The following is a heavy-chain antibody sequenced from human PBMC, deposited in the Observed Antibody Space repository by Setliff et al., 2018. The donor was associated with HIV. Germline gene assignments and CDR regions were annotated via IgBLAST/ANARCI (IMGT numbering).Heavy chain of an antibody. CDR2: IYYSGST. D-gene: IGHD3-10*01. J-gene: IGHJ4*02. CDR1: GGSFSSDSYY. CDR3: ARGAFIGYGSLGIQYFDY. V-gene: IGHV4-39*07. Sequence: SETLSLTCSVSGGSFSSDSYYWGWIRQFPGKGLEWIGSIYYSGSTYYHPSLKSRVTISVDTSKNQFSLKLSSVTAADTAVYYCARGAFIGYGSLGIQYFDYWGQGTLVTVSS.